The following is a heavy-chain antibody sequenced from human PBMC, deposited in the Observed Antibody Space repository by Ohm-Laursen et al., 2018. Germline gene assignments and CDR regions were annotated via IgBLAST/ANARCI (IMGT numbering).Heavy chain of an antibody. CDR1: GFIFSSYG. J-gene: IGHJ4*02. CDR2: IWSDGSNN. D-gene: IGHD6-19*01. CDR3: ARNKVGWYYFDY. Sequence: SLRLSCAASGFIFSSYGMHWVRQAPGKGLEWVAVIWSDGSNNYYGDSMKGRITISRDNSKNTLYLQMNSLRVEDTALYYCARNKVGWYYFDYWGQGTLVTVSS. V-gene: IGHV3-33*01.